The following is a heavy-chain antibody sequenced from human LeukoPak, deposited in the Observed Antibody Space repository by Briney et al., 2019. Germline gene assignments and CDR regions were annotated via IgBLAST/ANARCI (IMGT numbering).Heavy chain of an antibody. Sequence: SETLSLTCTVSGGSISSYFWSWIRQPAGKGLEWIGRIYTSGSTNYNPSLKSRVTISADKSTNQFSLKLSSMTAADTAVYYCARDRFGDLNYFDYWGQGTLVTVSS. V-gene: IGHV4-4*07. J-gene: IGHJ4*02. CDR3: ARDRFGDLNYFDY. D-gene: IGHD3-3*01. CDR2: IYTSGST. CDR1: GGSISSYF.